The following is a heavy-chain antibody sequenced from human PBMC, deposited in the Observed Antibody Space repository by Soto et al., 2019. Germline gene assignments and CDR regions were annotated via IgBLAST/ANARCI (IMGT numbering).Heavy chain of an antibody. J-gene: IGHJ1*01. D-gene: IGHD3-10*01. CDR2: ISAYNGNT. Sequence: ASVKVSCKASGGTFSSYAISWVRQAPGQGLEWMGWISAYNGNTNYAQKLQGRVTMTTDTSTSTAYMELRSLRSDDTAVYYCARVPDPDGAIQHWGQGTLVTVSS. CDR3: ARVPDPDGAIQH. CDR1: GGTFSSYA. V-gene: IGHV1-18*01.